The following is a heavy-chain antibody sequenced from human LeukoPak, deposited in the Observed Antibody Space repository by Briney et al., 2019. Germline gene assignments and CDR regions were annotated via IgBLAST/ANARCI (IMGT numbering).Heavy chain of an antibody. D-gene: IGHD1-1*01. Sequence: PGGSLRLSCAASGFTFSSHWMNWVRQAPGKGLEWVANIKEDGSEKDYVDSVKGRFTISRDNAKNSLYLQMNSLRAEDTAVYYCVTDLDRTATVWGRGALVTVSS. J-gene: IGHJ1*01. CDR3: VTDLDRTATV. CDR2: IKEDGSEK. CDR1: GFTFSSHW. V-gene: IGHV3-7*01.